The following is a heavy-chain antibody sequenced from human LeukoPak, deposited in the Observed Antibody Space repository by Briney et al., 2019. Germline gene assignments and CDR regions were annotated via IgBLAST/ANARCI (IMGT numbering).Heavy chain of an antibody. V-gene: IGHV4-59*12. J-gene: IGHJ4*02. CDR2: VDHTGST. Sequence: SETLSLTCSVSDDSITMYYWTWIRQPPGKGLEWIGYVDHTGSTNYNPSLKSRVTMSVDTSKNQFSLKLSSVTAADTAVYYCARFIKSLDYWGQGTLVTVSS. CDR1: DDSITMYY. CDR3: ARFIKSLDY.